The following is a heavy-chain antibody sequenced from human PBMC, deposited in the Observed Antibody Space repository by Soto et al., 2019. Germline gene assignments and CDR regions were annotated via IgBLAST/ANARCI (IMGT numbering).Heavy chain of an antibody. D-gene: IGHD3-16*01. J-gene: IGHJ4*02. Sequence: PGGSLRLSCAASGFTFDDYAMHGVRQAPGKGLEWVSGISWNSGSIGYAHSVKGRFTISRDNAKNSLYLQMNSLRAEDTAVYYCAKWGQLWGQGTLVTVSS. CDR3: AKWGQL. V-gene: IGHV3-9*01. CDR1: GFTFDDYA. CDR2: ISWNSGSI.